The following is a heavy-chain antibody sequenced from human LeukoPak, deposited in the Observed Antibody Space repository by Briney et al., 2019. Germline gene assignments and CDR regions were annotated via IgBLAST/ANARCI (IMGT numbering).Heavy chain of an antibody. CDR2: IYRDGKT. D-gene: IGHD5-18*01. V-gene: IGHV4-30-4*01. CDR3: ARTPLYIWHYGSDGFPPGSFDV. Sequence: PSETLSLTCSVSGGSVDIGDYYWSWIRQPPGKGLEWIGYIYRDGKTHYNPSLKSRVSTSIDTSKNQFSLRLTSVTAADTAVYYCARTPLYIWHYGSDGFPPGSFDVWGQGTTVSVSS. J-gene: IGHJ3*01. CDR1: GGSVDIGDYY.